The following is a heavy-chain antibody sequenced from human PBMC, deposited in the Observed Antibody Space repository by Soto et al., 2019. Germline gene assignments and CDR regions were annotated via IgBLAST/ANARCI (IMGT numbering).Heavy chain of an antibody. V-gene: IGHV3-7*01. CDR2: MKEPGNER. Sequence: GGSLRLSCVASGFIFSTHWMAWVRQAPGKGPEWVASMKEPGNERYYVGSVGGRFTISRDNAKNSLYLQLDSLRAEDTAVYYCARVMKSSSYFDYWGQGTLVTVSS. CDR3: ARVMKSSSYFDY. J-gene: IGHJ4*02. CDR1: GFIFSTHW. D-gene: IGHD6-19*01.